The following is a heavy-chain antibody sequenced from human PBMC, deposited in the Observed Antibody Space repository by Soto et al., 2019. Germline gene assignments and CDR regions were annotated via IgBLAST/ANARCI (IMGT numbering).Heavy chain of an antibody. CDR3: ATPTPLRGAMITNINFDF. CDR1: GYTFTSYG. CDR2: ISAYNGNT. Sequence: ASVNVSCKASGYTFTSYGISWVRQAPGQGLEWMGWISAYNGNTNYAQKLQGRVTMTTDTSTSTAYMELRSLRSDDTAVYYCATPTPLRGAMITNINFDFWGQGTPVTVSS. V-gene: IGHV1-18*01. D-gene: IGHD3-10*01. J-gene: IGHJ4*02.